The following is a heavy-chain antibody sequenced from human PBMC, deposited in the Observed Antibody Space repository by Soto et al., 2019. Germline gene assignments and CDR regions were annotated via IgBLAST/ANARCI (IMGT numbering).Heavy chain of an antibody. CDR1: GFTFSYYG. D-gene: IGHD3-9*01. J-gene: IGHJ4*02. Sequence: QVQLVESGGGVVQPGGSLRLSCAASGFTFSYYGFHWVRQAPGKGLEWVAVMHTGGNEKYYVDSVKGRFTVSRDDSRNMAYLEMSGLRAEDTAEYFCARDADTTGYYSHFDLWGRGALVAVS. CDR2: MHTGGNEK. V-gene: IGHV3-33*08. CDR3: ARDADTTGYYSHFDL.